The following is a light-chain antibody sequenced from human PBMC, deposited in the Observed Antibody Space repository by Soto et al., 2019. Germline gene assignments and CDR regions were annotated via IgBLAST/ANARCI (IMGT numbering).Light chain of an antibody. Sequence: DIQMTQSPSSLSASVGDRVTITCRASQDINTFLAWYQQKPGKAPKLLIYAASTLQSGVPSRFSGSGSGTDLTLTISSLQPDDFATYYCQQYSTYTPRTFGQGTKVDIK. V-gene: IGKV1-16*01. J-gene: IGKJ1*01. CDR1: QDINTF. CDR2: AAS. CDR3: QQYSTYTPRT.